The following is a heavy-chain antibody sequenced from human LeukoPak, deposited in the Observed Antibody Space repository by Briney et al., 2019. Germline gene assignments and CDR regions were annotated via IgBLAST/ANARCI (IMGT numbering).Heavy chain of an antibody. Sequence: GGSLRLPCAASGFTFSSYAMSWVRQAPGKGLEWVSAISGSGGSTYYADSVKGRFAISRDNSKNTLYLQMTSLRAEDTAVYYCAKDQRFGDLDDYRGQGTLVTVSS. CDR1: GFTFSSYA. CDR2: ISGSGGST. CDR3: AKDQRFGDLDDY. D-gene: IGHD3-10*01. V-gene: IGHV3-23*01. J-gene: IGHJ4*02.